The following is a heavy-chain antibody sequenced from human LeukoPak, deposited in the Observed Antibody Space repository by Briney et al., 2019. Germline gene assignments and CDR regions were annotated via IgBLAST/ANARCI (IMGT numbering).Heavy chain of an antibody. Sequence: ASVKVSCKASGYTFTSYDINWVRQATGQGLEWMGWMNPNSGNTGYAQKFQGRVTMTRNTSISTAYMELSSLRSEDTAVYYCARDPGSLGMATIRGDNWFDPWGQGTLVTVSS. J-gene: IGHJ5*02. D-gene: IGHD5-24*01. V-gene: IGHV1-8*01. CDR1: GYTFTSYD. CDR3: ARDPGSLGMATIRGDNWFDP. CDR2: MNPNSGNT.